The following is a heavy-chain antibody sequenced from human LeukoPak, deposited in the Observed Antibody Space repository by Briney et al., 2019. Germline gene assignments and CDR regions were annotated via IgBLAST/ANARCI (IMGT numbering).Heavy chain of an antibody. D-gene: IGHD5-12*01. CDR2: INSDGSST. Sequence: GGSLRLSCAASGFTFSSHWMHWVRHAPGKGLVGVSRINSDGSSTSYADSVKGRFTISRDNAKNTLYLQMNSLRAENTAVYYCARDRSGYGFDYWGQGTLVSVFS. CDR3: ARDRSGYGFDY. CDR1: GFTFSSHW. J-gene: IGHJ4*02. V-gene: IGHV3-74*01.